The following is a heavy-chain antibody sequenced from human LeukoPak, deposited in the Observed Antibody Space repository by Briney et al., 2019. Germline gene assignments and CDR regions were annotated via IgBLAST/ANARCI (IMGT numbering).Heavy chain of an antibody. CDR1: GISISSGYY. D-gene: IGHD3-3*01. Sequence: SETLSLTCAVSGISISSGYYWGSLRQPPWNGLETIGSLYHSGTTYYNPSLKSRVSISIDTSRNQFSLKLSSVTAADTAVYYCAPSPDTMTPVRFDPWGQGTLVTVSS. CDR2: LYHSGTT. CDR3: APSPDTMTPVRFDP. V-gene: IGHV4-38-2*01. J-gene: IGHJ5*02.